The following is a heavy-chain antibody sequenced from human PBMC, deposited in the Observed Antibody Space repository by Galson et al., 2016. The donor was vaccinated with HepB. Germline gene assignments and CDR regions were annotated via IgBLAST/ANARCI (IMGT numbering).Heavy chain of an antibody. CDR3: ARVGDDVSGRNIVGFDY. V-gene: IGHV4-4*01. J-gene: IGHJ4*02. CDR2: IYHSGST. D-gene: IGHD1-26*01. CDR1: GGSISTSNW. Sequence: ETLSLTCAVSGGSISTSNWWSWVRQPPGKGLEWIGEIYHSGSTNFNPSLKSRVTISVDKSKNQFSLKLSSVTAADTAVYCCARVGDDVSGRNIVGFDYWGQGTLVTVSS.